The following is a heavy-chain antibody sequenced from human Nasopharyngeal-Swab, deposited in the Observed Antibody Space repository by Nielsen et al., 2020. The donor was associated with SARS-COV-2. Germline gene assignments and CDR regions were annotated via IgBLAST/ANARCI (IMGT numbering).Heavy chain of an antibody. CDR2: IYPGDSDT. Sequence: GESLKISCKGSGYSFTSYWIGWVRQMPGKGLEWMGIIYPGDSDTRYSPSFQGQVTISADKSISTAYLQWSSLKASDTAVYYCARHGTQGPYQAGAFDIWGQGTMVTVSS. CDR3: ARHGTQGPYQAGAFDI. J-gene: IGHJ3*02. CDR1: GYSFTSYW. D-gene: IGHD1-26*01. V-gene: IGHV5-51*01.